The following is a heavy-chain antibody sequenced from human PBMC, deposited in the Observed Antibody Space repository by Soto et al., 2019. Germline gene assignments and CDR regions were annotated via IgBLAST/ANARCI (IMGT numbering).Heavy chain of an antibody. V-gene: IGHV4-34*01. J-gene: IGHJ4*02. CDR3: ARGSVDTVDSSGLYEY. CDR2: INHSGGT. Sequence: XETLSLTCAVDGWSFSGHYWSWIRQPPGKGLEWIGEINHSGGTSYNPSLKSRVTISVDTSKSQFSLKLTSVTAADRAVYYCARGSVDTVDSSGLYEYWGQGTPVTVSS. D-gene: IGHD3-22*01. CDR1: GWSFSGHY.